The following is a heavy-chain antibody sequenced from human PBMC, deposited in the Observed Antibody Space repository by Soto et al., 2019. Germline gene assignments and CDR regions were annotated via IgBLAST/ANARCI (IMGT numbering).Heavy chain of an antibody. CDR1: GFTFTSSA. CDR2: IVVGSGNT. D-gene: IGHD1-1*01. V-gene: IGHV1-58*01. Sequence: SVKVSCKASGFTFTSSAVQWVRQARGQRLEWIGWIVVGSGNTNYAQKFQERVTITRDMSTSTAYMELSSLRSEDTAVYYCAADPWGWNNWYFDLWGRGTLVTVSS. CDR3: AADPWGWNNWYFDL. J-gene: IGHJ2*01.